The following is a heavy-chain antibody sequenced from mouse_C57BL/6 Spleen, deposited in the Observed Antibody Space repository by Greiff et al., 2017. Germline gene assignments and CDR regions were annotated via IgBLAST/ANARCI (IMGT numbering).Heavy chain of an antibody. CDR3: ARRNDGSFDY. J-gene: IGHJ2*01. CDR2: ISSGSSTI. D-gene: IGHD2-3*01. V-gene: IGHV5-17*01. CDR1: GFTFSDYG. Sequence: EVKLVASGGGLVKPGGSLKLSCAASGFTFSDYGMHWVRQAPEKGLEWVAYISSGSSTIYYADTVKGRFTISRDNAKNTLFLQMTSLRSEDTAMYYCARRNDGSFDYWGQGTTLTVSS.